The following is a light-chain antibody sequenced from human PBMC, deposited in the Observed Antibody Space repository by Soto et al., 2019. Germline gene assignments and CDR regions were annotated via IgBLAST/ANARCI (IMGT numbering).Light chain of an antibody. V-gene: IGLV2-14*03. J-gene: IGLJ1*01. CDR2: DVS. Sequence: QSALTQPASVSGFPGQSITISCTGTSSDVGGYNYVSWYQHHPGKAPKLMIFDVSNRPSGVSNRFSGSKSGNTASLTISGLQPEEEADYYCSSYTTSNTRQIVFGTGTKVTVL. CDR3: SSYTTSNTRQIV. CDR1: SSDVGGYNY.